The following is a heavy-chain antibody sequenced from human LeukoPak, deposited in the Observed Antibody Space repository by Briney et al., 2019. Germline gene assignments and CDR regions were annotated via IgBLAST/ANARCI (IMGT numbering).Heavy chain of an antibody. CDR3: AREREYCSGGSCDWYFDL. CDR2: LSSGGSDK. J-gene: IGHJ2*01. Sequence: GGSLRLSCAASGFTFSNYGMHWVRQAPGKGLEGVAFLSSGGSDKYYADSVKGRFTISRDNSENTLYLQINSLRAEDTAVYYCAREREYCSGGSCDWYFDLWGRGTLVTVSS. V-gene: IGHV3-30*02. CDR1: GFTFSNYG. D-gene: IGHD2-15*01.